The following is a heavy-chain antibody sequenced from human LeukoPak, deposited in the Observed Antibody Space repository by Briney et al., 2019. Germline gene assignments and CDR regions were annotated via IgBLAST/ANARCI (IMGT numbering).Heavy chain of an antibody. D-gene: IGHD4-17*01. CDR2: ISGSGGST. J-gene: IGHJ4*02. Sequence: PGGPLRLSCAASGFTFSSYAMSWVRQAPGKGLEWVSAISGSGGSTYYADSVKGRFTISRDNSKNTLYLQMNSLRAEDTAVYYCAKDLTFYGDYGVDYWGQGTLVTVSS. CDR1: GFTFSSYA. V-gene: IGHV3-23*01. CDR3: AKDLTFYGDYGVDY.